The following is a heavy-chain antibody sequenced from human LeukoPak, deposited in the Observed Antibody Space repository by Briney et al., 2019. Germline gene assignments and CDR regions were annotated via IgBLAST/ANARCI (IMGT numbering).Heavy chain of an antibody. CDR3: ARDSSTWGSHYYMDV. D-gene: IGHD6-13*01. J-gene: IGHJ6*03. Sequence: ASVKVSCKAFGYTFTSNYMHWVRQAPGQGPEWMGVISPSGGSTTYAQKFQGRVTLTRDMSTSTDYLELSSLRSEDTAVYYCARDSSTWGSHYYMDVWGKGTTVTVSS. V-gene: IGHV1-46*01. CDR1: GYTFTSNY. CDR2: ISPSGGST.